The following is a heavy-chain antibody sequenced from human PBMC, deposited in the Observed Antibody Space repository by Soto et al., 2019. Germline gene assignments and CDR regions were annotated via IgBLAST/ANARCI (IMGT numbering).Heavy chain of an antibody. Sequence: QVQLQQWGAGLLKPSETLSLTCAVYGGSFSGYYWSWIRQPPGKGLEWIGEINHSGSTNYNPSLRSRVTISVDTSKIQFSLKLSSVTAVDTAVYYCARGFWYCSGGGCSTPQALYNWFDPWGQGTLVTVSS. V-gene: IGHV4-34*01. J-gene: IGHJ5*02. CDR1: GGSFSGYY. CDR2: INHSGST. CDR3: ARGFWYCSGGGCSTPQALYNWFDP. D-gene: IGHD2-15*01.